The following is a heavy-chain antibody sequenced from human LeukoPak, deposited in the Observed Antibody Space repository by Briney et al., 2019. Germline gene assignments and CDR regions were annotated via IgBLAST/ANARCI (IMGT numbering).Heavy chain of an antibody. Sequence: GESLKISCKGSGYSFTSYWIGWVRQMPWKGLEWMGIIYPGDSDTRYSPSFQGQVTISADKSISTAYLQWRSLKASDTAMYYWAREVGAQTRNWFDPWGKGTLVTVSS. CDR2: IYPGDSDT. V-gene: IGHV5-51*01. J-gene: IGHJ5*02. CDR1: GYSFTSYW. CDR3: AREVGAQTRNWFDP. D-gene: IGHD1-26*01.